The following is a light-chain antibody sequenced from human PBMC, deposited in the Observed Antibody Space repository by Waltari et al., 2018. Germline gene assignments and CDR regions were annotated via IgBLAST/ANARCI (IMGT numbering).Light chain of an antibody. CDR3: GTWDSSLSAVV. CDR1: SSNIGNNY. J-gene: IGLJ2*01. V-gene: IGLV1-51*01. Sequence: QSVLTQPPSVSAAPGQKVTISCSGGSSNIGNNYVSWYQHVPGTAPKVVIYDNAKRPARIPDRFSGSKSGASATLGITGLQPGDEADYYCGTWDSSLSAVVFGGGTKLTVL. CDR2: DNA.